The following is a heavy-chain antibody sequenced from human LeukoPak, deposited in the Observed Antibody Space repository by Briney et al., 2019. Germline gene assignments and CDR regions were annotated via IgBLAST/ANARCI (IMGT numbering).Heavy chain of an antibody. CDR2: INPNSGGT. CDR3: ANMAMVRGLIPGY. CDR1: GYTFTGYY. Sequence: ASVKVSCKASGYTFTGYYMHWVRQAPGQGLEWMGWINPNSGGTNYAQKFQGRVTMTRDTSISTAYMELSRLRSDDTAVYYCANMAMVRGLIPGYWGQGTLVTVSS. V-gene: IGHV1-2*02. J-gene: IGHJ4*02. D-gene: IGHD3-10*01.